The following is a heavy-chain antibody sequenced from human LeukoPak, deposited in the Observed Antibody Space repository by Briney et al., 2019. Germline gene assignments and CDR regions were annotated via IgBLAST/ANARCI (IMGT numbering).Heavy chain of an antibody. CDR1: GFTFDDYA. D-gene: IGHD2-15*01. J-gene: IGHJ4*02. CDR2: ISWNSGSI. V-gene: IGHV3-9*01. Sequence: GGSLRLSCAASGFTFDDYAMHWVRQAPGKGLEWVSGISWNSGSIGYADSVKGRFTISRDNAKNSLYLQMSSLRAEDTALYYCAKSTAPYCSGGSCLGAFDYWGQGTLVTVSS. CDR3: AKSTAPYCSGGSCLGAFDY.